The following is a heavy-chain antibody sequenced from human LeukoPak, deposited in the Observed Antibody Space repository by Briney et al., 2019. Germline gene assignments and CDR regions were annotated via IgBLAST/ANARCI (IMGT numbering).Heavy chain of an antibody. CDR1: GFTFSNAW. D-gene: IGHD3-22*01. J-gene: IGHJ5*02. Sequence: PGGSLRLSCAASGFTFSNAWMNWVRQAPGKGLEWVAVISYDGSNKYYADSVKGRFTISRDNSKNTLYLQMNSLRAEDTAVYYCAKVAQSSGSNWFDPWGQGTLVTVSS. CDR2: ISYDGSNK. V-gene: IGHV3-30*18. CDR3: AKVAQSSGSNWFDP.